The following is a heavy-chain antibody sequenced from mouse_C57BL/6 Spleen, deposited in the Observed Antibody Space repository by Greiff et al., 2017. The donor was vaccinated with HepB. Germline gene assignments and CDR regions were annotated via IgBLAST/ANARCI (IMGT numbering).Heavy chain of an antibody. CDR3: ARKGDGSYAMDY. J-gene: IGHJ4*01. CDR2: IYPGSGST. D-gene: IGHD2-3*01. Sequence: QVQLKQSGAELVKPGASVKMSCKASGYTFTSYWITWVKQRPGQGLEWIGDIYPGSGSTNYNEKFKSKATLTVDTSSSTAYMQLSSLTSEDSAVYYCARKGDGSYAMDYWGQGTSVTVSS. CDR1: GYTFTSYW. V-gene: IGHV1-55*01.